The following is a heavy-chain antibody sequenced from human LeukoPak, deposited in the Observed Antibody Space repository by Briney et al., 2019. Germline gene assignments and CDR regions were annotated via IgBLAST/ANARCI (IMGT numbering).Heavy chain of an antibody. CDR3: ARVRRSYSYYYYGMDV. CDR2: INHSGST. Sequence: SETLSLTCAVYGGSFSGYYWSWIRQPPGKGLEWIGEINHSGSTNYNPSLKSRVTILVDTSKNQFSLKLSSVTAADTAVYYCARVRRSYSYYYYGMDVWGQGTTVTVSS. V-gene: IGHV4-34*01. D-gene: IGHD1-26*01. CDR1: GGSFSGYY. J-gene: IGHJ6*02.